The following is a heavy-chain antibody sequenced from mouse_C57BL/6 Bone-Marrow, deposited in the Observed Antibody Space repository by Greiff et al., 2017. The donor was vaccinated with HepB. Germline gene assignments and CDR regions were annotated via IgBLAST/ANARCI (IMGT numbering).Heavy chain of an antibody. CDR1: GYTFTSYW. CDR2: IDPSDSAT. J-gene: IGHJ2*01. D-gene: IGHD1-1*01. Sequence: QVQLKQPGAELVRPGSSVKLSCKASGYTFTSYWMHWVKQRPIQGLEWIGNIDPSDSATHYNQKFKDKATLTVDKSSSTAYMQLSSLTSEDSAVYYCASSYYYGSLYYFDYWGQGTTLTVSS. CDR3: ASSYYYGSLYYFDY. V-gene: IGHV1-52*01.